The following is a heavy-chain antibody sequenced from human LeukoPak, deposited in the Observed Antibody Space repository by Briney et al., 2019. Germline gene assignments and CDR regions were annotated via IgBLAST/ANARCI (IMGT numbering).Heavy chain of an antibody. CDR1: GFTVSSNY. CDR3: AITGEGFDY. J-gene: IGHJ4*02. V-gene: IGHV3-66*01. Sequence: PGGSLTLSCAASGFTVSSNYMSWVRHAPGEGMEWVSIIYTGCSTDSADSLKGRFTISRYNSKNTLYLQMTRLRAEETDVYYCAITGEGFDYWGQGTLVTVSS. CDR2: IYTGCST. D-gene: IGHD7-27*01.